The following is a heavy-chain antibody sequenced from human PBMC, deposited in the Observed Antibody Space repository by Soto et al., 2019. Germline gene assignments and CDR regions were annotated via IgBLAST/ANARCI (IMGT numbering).Heavy chain of an antibody. V-gene: IGHV4-31*03. CDR2: IYYSGST. CDR3: ARAPDFDWLQIDY. CDR1: GGSISSGGYY. Sequence: SETLSLTCTVSGGSISSGGYYWSWIRQHPGKGLEWIGYIYYSGSTYYNPSLKSRVTISVDTSKNQFSLKLSSVTAADTAVYYCARAPDFDWLQIDYWGQGTLVTVSS. D-gene: IGHD3-9*01. J-gene: IGHJ4*02.